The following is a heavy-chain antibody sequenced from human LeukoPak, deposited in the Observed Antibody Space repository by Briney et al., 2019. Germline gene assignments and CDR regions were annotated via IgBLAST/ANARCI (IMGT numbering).Heavy chain of an antibody. V-gene: IGHV4-59*08. D-gene: IGHD4-23*01. J-gene: IGHJ4*02. Sequence: SETLPLTCTVSGGYISSYYWSWIRQPPGKGLEWIGYIHYSGSTNYNPFLKSRVTISVDTSKNQFSLKLTSVTAADTAVYYCARISRVTTVVTPEFDYWGQGTLVTVSS. CDR1: GGYISSYY. CDR3: ARISRVTTVVTPEFDY. CDR2: IHYSGST.